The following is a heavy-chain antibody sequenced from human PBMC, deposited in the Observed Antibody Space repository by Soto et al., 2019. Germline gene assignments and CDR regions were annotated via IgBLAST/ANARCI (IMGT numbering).Heavy chain of an antibody. Sequence: QVYLEQSGAEVKKPGASVKVTCKASGYTFWNFGISWVRQAPGQGLEWMGWISPYNDNTNSAQKFQDRVTMTTDTSPSTAYMELRSLRSDDPAVYYCARLPTSGYHTHYYYGMDVWGQGTTVTVSS. J-gene: IGHJ6*02. CDR1: GYTFWNFG. CDR3: ARLPTSGYHTHYYYGMDV. D-gene: IGHD3-22*01. CDR2: ISPYNDNT. V-gene: IGHV1-18*01.